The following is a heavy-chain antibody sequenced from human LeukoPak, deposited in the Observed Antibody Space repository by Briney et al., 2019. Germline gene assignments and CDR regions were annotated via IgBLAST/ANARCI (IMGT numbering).Heavy chain of an antibody. CDR3: ARRIREMATIPTGYYYYYYMDV. V-gene: IGHV5-51*01. D-gene: IGHD5-24*01. CDR1: GYNFTTYW. CDR2: IYPGDSDT. J-gene: IGHJ6*03. Sequence: GESLKISCKGSGYNFTTYWIGWVRQMPGKGLEWMGIIYPGDSDTRYSPSFQGQVTISADKSISTAYLQWSSLKASDTAMYYCARRIREMATIPTGYYYYYYMDVWGKGTTVTVSS.